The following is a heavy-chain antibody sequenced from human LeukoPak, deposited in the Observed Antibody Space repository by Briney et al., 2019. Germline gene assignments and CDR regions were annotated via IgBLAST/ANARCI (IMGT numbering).Heavy chain of an antibody. Sequence: SETLSLTCTVSGGSISSGGYYWSWIRQHPGKGLEWIGYIYYSGSTDYNPSLKSRVTISVDTSKNQFSLKLSSVTAADTAVYYCARAGYYDFWSGYDFGAFDYWGQGTLVTVSS. D-gene: IGHD3-3*01. CDR1: GGSISSGGYY. CDR2: IYYSGST. CDR3: ARAGYYDFWSGYDFGAFDY. V-gene: IGHV4-61*08. J-gene: IGHJ4*02.